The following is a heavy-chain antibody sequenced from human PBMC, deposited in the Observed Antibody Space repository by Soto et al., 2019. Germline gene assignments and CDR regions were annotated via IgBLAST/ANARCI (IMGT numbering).Heavy chain of an antibody. CDR1: GGSISSGGYY. V-gene: IGHV4-31*03. CDR2: TYYSGST. CDR3: ARASSSSGMDV. Sequence: SETLSLTCTVSGGSISSGGYYGSWIRQHPGKGLEWIGYTYYSGSTYYNPSLKSRVTIAVDTSKNQFSLKLSSVTAADTAVYYCARASSSSGMDVWGQGTTVTVSS. J-gene: IGHJ6*02. D-gene: IGHD6-6*01.